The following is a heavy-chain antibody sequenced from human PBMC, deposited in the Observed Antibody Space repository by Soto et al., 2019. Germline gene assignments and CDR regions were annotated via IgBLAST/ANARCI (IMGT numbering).Heavy chain of an antibody. V-gene: IGHV4-39*01. CDR2: IYYSGST. D-gene: IGHD2-21*02. CDR1: GGSISSSSYY. Sequence: PSETLSLTCTVSGGSISSSSYYWGWIRQPPGKGLEWIGSIYYSGSTYYNPSLKSRVTISVDTSKNQFSLKLSSVTAADTAVYYCARQYCGGDCYPIYYYYGMDVWGQGTRVTVSS. J-gene: IGHJ6*02. CDR3: ARQYCGGDCYPIYYYYGMDV.